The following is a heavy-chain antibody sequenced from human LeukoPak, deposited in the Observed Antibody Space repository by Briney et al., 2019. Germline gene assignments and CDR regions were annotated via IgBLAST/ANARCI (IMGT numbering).Heavy chain of an antibody. V-gene: IGHV4-59*08. J-gene: IGHJ4*02. D-gene: IGHD6-13*01. CDR3: ARLSRAAAAGFDY. CDR1: GGSISSHY. CDR2: IYYSGST. Sequence: SETLSLTCTVSGGSISSHYWSWIRQPPGKGLEWIGYIYYSGSTNYNPSLKSRVTISVDTSKNQFSLKLTSVTAADTAVYYCARLSRAAAAGFDYWGQGTLVTVSS.